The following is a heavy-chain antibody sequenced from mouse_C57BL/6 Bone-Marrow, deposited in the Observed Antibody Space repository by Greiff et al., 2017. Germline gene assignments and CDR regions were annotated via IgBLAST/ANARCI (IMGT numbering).Heavy chain of an antibody. CDR2: IYPGGGST. J-gene: IGHJ2*01. Sequence: QVQLQQPGAELVKPGASVKMSCKASGYTFTSYWITWVKQRPGQGLEWIGDIYPGGGSTNYNEKFKSKATLTVDTSSSTTYMKRSSLTSEDSAVYYCARCITTVEVFDYWGQGTTLTVSS. CDR1: GYTFTSYW. D-gene: IGHD1-1*01. V-gene: IGHV1-55*01. CDR3: ARCITTVEVFDY.